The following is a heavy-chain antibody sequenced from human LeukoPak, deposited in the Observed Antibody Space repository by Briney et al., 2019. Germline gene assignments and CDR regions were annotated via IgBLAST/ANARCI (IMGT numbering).Heavy chain of an antibody. CDR1: GYSFTSYW. CDR2: IYPGDSHT. CDR3: ARLGYYYGSSGQDPFYYFDY. D-gene: IGHD3-22*01. J-gene: IGHJ4*02. V-gene: IGHV5-51*01. Sequence: GESLKISCKGSGYSFTSYWIGWVRQMPGKGLEWMGTIYPGDSHTRYSPSFQGQVSISADKSISTAYLQCSSLKASDTAIYYSARLGYYYGSSGQDPFYYFDYWGQGTLVTVSS.